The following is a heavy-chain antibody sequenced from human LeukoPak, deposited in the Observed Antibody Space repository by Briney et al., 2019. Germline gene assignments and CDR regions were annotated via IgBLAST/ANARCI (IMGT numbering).Heavy chain of an antibody. V-gene: IGHV4-39*01. CDR2: IYYSGTT. Sequence: SETLSLTCSVSDGSISSGYYYCAWIRQPPGKGPEWIGSIYYSGTTYPNPSLKSRVTISVDTSKNQFSLKLSSVTAADTAVYYCARQPKSCAPGIFITGKACWFDPWGQGTLVTVSP. CDR1: DGSISSGYYY. CDR3: ARQPKSCAPGIFITGKACWFDP. J-gene: IGHJ5*02. D-gene: IGHD3-10*01.